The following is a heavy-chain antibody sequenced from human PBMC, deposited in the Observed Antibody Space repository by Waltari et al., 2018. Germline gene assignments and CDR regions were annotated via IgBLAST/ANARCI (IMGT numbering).Heavy chain of an antibody. CDR2: IKQDGSEK. Sequence: EVQLVESGGGLVQPGGSLRLSCAASGFTFSRYWMSWVRQTPGKGLEWVANIKQDGSEKYYVDSVKGRFTISRDNAKNSLYLQMNSLRAEDTAVNYCAKSRGFDYWGQGTLVTVSS. CDR3: AKSRGFDY. J-gene: IGHJ4*02. CDR1: GFTFSRYW. V-gene: IGHV3-7*01. D-gene: IGHD2-2*01.